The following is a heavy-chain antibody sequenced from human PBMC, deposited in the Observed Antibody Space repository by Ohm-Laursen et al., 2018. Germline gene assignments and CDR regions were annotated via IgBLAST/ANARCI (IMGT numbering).Heavy chain of an antibody. V-gene: IGHV5-51*01. CDR3: ARGMYYYGSGSYQNWIDP. D-gene: IGHD3-10*01. J-gene: IGHJ5*02. CDR2: IYPGDSDT. CDR1: GYSFTSYW. Sequence: ESLKIPCKGSGYSFTSYWIAWVRQMPGKGLEWMGIIYPGDSDTRYSPSFQGQVTISADKSISTAYLQWSSLKASDTAMYYCARGMYYYGSGSYQNWIDPWGQGTLVTVSS.